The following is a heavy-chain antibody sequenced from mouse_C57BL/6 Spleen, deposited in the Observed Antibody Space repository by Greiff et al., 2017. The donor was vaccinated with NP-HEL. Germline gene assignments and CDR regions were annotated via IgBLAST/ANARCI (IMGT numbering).Heavy chain of an antibody. CDR2: INPSNGGT. V-gene: IGHV1-53*01. CDR1: GYTFTSYW. D-gene: IGHD1-1*01. J-gene: IGHJ3*01. Sequence: VQLQQSGTVLARPGASVKLSCKASGYTFTSYWMHWVKQRPGQGLEWIGNINPSNGGTNYNKKFKSKATLTVDKSSSTAYMQLSSLTSEDSAVYYCARWVITTVVATHFAYWGQGTLVTVSA. CDR3: ARWVITTVVATHFAY.